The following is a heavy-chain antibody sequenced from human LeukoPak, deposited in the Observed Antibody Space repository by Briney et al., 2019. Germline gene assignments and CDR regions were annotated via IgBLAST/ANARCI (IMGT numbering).Heavy chain of an antibody. J-gene: IGHJ5*02. CDR1: GFTFSSYG. CDR3: ARAPHTSGP. CDR2: ISYDGSNK. D-gene: IGHD3-10*01. V-gene: IGHV3-30*03. Sequence: SGGSLRLSCAASGFTFSSYGMHWVRQAPGKGLEWVAVISYDGSNKYYADSVKGRFTISRDNSKNTLYLQMNSLRAEDTAVYYCARAPHTSGPWGQGTLVTVSS.